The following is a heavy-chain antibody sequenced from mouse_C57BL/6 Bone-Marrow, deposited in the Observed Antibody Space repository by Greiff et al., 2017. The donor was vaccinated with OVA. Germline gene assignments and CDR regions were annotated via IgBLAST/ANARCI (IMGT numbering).Heavy chain of an antibody. CDR3: ARRNYGNFLGY. CDR1: GYTFTNYW. Sequence: QVQLQQSGAELVRPGTSVKMSCKASGYTFTNYWIGWANQRPGHGLAWIGDIYPGGGYTNYNEKFKGKATLTADKSSSTAYMQFSSLTSEDSAVYYCARRNYGNFLGYWGQGTSVTVSS. J-gene: IGHJ4*01. D-gene: IGHD2-1*01. CDR2: IYPGGGYT. V-gene: IGHV1-63*01.